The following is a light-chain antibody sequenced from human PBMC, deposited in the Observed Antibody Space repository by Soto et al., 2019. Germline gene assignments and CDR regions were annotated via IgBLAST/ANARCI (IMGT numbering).Light chain of an antibody. CDR2: GNN. Sequence: QSVLTQPPSASGTPGQTVTISSSGGTSNIGTNYVSWYQHLPGTAPKLLIYGNNQRPSGVPDRFFGSKSGTSASLAISGLRSDDEADYYCAVWDDSLSGVVFGGGTKVTVL. CDR1: TSNIGTNY. V-gene: IGLV1-47*01. J-gene: IGLJ3*02. CDR3: AVWDDSLSGVV.